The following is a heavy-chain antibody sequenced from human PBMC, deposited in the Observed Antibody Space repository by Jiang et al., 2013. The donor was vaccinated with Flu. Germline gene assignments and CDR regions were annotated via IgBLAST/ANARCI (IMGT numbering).Heavy chain of an antibody. Sequence: SGGGVVQPGRSLRLSCAASGFTFSSYGMHWVRQAPGKGLEWVAVIWYDGSNKYYADSVKGRFTISRDNSKNTLYLQMNSLRAEDTAVYYCAREDGFLEWPSVYFDYWGQGTLVTVSS. CDR1: GFTFSSYG. V-gene: IGHV3-33*01. CDR2: IWYDGSNK. D-gene: IGHD3-3*01. CDR3: AREDGFLEWPSVYFDY. J-gene: IGHJ4*02.